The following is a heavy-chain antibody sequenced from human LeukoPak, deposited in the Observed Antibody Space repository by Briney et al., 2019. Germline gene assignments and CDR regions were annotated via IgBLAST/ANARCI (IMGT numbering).Heavy chain of an antibody. CDR1: GASISSAPHY. J-gene: IGHJ4*02. CDR2: IYGTWNT. Sequence: SQTLSLTCTVSGASISSAPHYWAWIRQHPGGGLERIGHIYGTWNTYYSPSLKSRLTISIDTSGSQFSLELRSVTAADTAVYYCASQKMTTREFDSWGQGTRVTVSS. V-gene: IGHV4-31*03. CDR3: ASQKMTTREFDS. D-gene: IGHD5-24*01.